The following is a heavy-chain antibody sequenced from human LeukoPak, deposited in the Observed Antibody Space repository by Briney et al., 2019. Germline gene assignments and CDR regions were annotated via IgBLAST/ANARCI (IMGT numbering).Heavy chain of an antibody. CDR1: GYTFNDHY. CDR2: INPQRGST. CDR3: ARSTLIMIRGAVDY. Sequence: ASVKVSCKTSGYTFNDHYIHWIRQTPRRGLEWLGWINPQRGSTDSAQNFQGRLTMTRDTSINTAYMELFSLTSDDTAIYYCARSTLIMIRGAVDYWGQGSLVAVSS. J-gene: IGHJ4*02. D-gene: IGHD3-10*01. V-gene: IGHV1-2*02.